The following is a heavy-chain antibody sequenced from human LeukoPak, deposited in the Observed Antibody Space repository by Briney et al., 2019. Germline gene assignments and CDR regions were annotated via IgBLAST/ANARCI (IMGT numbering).Heavy chain of an antibody. V-gene: IGHV3-23*01. CDR2: ASSSGGST. J-gene: IGHJ4*02. Sequence: GGSLRLSCAASGFTFSGYAMARVRQAPGKGLEWVSVASSSGGSTYYADSVKGRFTISRDNSKNTLDLQMNSLRAEDTAVYYCVKDYSGGYYYFDYWGQGTLVTVSS. CDR3: VKDYSGGYYYFDY. D-gene: IGHD3-22*01. CDR1: GFTFSGYA.